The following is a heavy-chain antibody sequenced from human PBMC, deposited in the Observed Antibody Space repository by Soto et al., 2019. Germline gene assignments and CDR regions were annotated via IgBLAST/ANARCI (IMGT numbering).Heavy chain of an antibody. Sequence: QVHLVESGGGEVQPGGSLRLSCVVSGFTFSSHAMHWLRQAPGRGLEWVAIIFPDENRKIYADSVKGRFITSRDNSKNKRDLQMHNLRVVDTAIYYCERDDAGWSDGDLRYWGQRVLVTVSS. CDR3: ERDDAGWSDGDLRY. CDR2: IFPDENRK. D-gene: IGHD4-17*01. V-gene: IGHV3-30*04. CDR1: GFTFSSHA. J-gene: IGHJ4*02.